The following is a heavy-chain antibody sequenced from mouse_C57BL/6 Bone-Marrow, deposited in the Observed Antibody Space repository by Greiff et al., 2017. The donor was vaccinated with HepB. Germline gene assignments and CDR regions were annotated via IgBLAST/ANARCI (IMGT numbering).Heavy chain of an antibody. CDR1: GYAFSSYW. CDR2: IYPGDGDT. J-gene: IGHJ2*01. V-gene: IGHV1-80*01. Sequence: VQLVESGAELVKPGASVKISCKASGYAFSSYWMNWVKQRPGKGLEWIGQIYPGDGDTNYNGKFKGKATLTADKSSSTAYMQLSSLTYEDSAVYFCARERFYYFDYWGQGTTLTVSS. CDR3: ARERFYYFDY.